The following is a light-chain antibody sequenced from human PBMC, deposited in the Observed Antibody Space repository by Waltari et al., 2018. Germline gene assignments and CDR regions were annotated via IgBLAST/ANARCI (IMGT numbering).Light chain of an antibody. CDR2: GAS. Sequence: EIVLTQSPGTLSLSPGERATLSCRASPSVSSSYLAWYQQKPGQAPRLRSYGASSRATGIPDRFSGSGSGTDVNLTISRLEPEDFAVYYCQQYGSSPLITFGQGTRLEIK. J-gene: IGKJ5*01. V-gene: IGKV3-20*01. CDR1: PSVSSSY. CDR3: QQYGSSPLIT.